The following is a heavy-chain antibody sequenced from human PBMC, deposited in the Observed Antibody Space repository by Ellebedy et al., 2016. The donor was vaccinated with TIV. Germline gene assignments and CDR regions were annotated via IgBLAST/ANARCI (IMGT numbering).Heavy chain of an antibody. CDR2: IIPIFGTA. CDR3: ATDPAHSSGRDVVY. J-gene: IGHJ4*02. CDR1: GGTFSSYA. Sequence: SVKVSXXASGGTFSSYAISWVRQAPGQGLEWMGGIIPIFGTANYAQKFQGRVTITADKSTSTAYMELSSLRSEDTAVYYCATDPAHSSGRDVVYWGQGTLVTVSS. D-gene: IGHD6-19*01. V-gene: IGHV1-69*06.